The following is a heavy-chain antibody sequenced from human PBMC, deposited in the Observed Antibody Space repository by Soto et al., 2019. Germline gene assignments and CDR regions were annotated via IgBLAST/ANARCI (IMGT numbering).Heavy chain of an antibody. J-gene: IGHJ4*02. V-gene: IGHV2-5*02. CDR3: ARRRSSSWHFDH. CDR1: GFSLSTSGEG. D-gene: IGHD6-13*01. CDR2: IYWDDDK. Sequence: QITLKVSGPTLVKPTQTLTLTCTFSGFSLSTSGEGVGWIRQPPGKALEWLILIYWDDDKRYSPSLKTRLTITKDTSKNQVVLTMTNIEPVDTATYYCARRRSSSWHFDHWGQGTLVTVSS.